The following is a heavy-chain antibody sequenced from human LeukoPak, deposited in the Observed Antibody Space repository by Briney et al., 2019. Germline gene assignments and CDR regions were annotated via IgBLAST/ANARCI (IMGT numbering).Heavy chain of an antibody. J-gene: IGHJ4*02. V-gene: IGHV1-18*01. CDR3: AREFQEYSSSGGFDY. Sequence: ASVKVSCKASGYTFTSYGISWVRQAPGQGLEWMGWISAYNGNTNYAQKLQGGVTMTTDTSTSTAYMELRSLRSDDTAVYYCAREFQEYSSSGGFDYWGQGTLVTVSS. CDR1: GYTFTSYG. CDR2: ISAYNGNT. D-gene: IGHD6-6*01.